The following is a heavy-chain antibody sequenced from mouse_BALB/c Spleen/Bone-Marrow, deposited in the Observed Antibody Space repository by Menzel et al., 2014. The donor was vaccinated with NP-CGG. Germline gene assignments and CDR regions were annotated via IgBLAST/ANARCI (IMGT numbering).Heavy chain of an antibody. V-gene: IGHV4-1*02. CDR2: INPDSSTI. CDR3: ARLNYYFNLFV. J-gene: IGHJ1*01. CDR1: GFDFSRYW. D-gene: IGHD1-1*01. Sequence: VQLKESGGGLEQPGGSLKLSCAASGFDFSRYWMSWVRQVPGKGLEWIGEINPDSSTINYTPSLKDKFIISRDNAKNTLYLQMSKVRSEDTALYYCARLNYYFNLFVWGAGTTVPVSS.